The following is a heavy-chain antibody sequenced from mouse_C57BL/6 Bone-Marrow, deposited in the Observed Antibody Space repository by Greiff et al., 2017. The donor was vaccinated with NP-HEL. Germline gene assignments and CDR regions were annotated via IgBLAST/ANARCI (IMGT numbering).Heavy chain of an antibody. CDR3: AGKRGYYDCGVWFAY. CDR2: ISSGGSYT. J-gene: IGHJ3*01. D-gene: IGHD2-4*01. CDR1: GFTFSSYG. V-gene: IGHV5-6*01. Sequence: EVKLMESGGDLVKPGGSLKLSCAASGFTFSSYGMSWVRQAPDKRLEWVATISSGGSYTYYPDSVKGRFPISRDNAKNTLYLQMSSLKAEDTARYYCAGKRGYYDCGVWFAYWGQGTLVTVSA.